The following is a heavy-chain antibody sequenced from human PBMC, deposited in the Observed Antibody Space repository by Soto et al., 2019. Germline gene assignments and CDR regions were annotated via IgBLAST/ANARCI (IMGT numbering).Heavy chain of an antibody. V-gene: IGHV4-59*01. CDR3: ARAPYYYDSSGSRNPHRFDP. CDR1: GGSISSYY. J-gene: IGHJ5*02. D-gene: IGHD3-22*01. Sequence: SETLSLTCTVSGGSISSYYWSWIRQPPGKGLEWIGYIYYSGSTNYNPSLKSRVNISVDTSKNQFSLKLSSVTAADTAVYYCARAPYYYDSSGSRNPHRFDPWGQGNLVTVSS. CDR2: IYYSGST.